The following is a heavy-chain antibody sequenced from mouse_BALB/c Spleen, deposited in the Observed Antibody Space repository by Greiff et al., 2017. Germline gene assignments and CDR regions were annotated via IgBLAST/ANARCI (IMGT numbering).Heavy chain of an antibody. CDR1: GFNIKDYY. J-gene: IGHJ2*01. Sequence: VQLKESGAELVRSGASVKLSCTASGFNIKDYYMHWVKQRPEQGLEWIGWIDPANGNTKYDPKFQGKATITADTSSNTAYLQLSSLTSEDTAVYYCARSKYYFDYWGQGTTLTVSS. CDR2: IDPANGNT. CDR3: ARSKYYFDY. V-gene: IGHV14-3*02.